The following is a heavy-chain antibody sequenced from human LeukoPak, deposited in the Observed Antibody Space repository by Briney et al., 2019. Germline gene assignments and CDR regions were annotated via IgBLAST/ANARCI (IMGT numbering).Heavy chain of an antibody. CDR3: AREHGLPPAGAFDI. CDR1: GYTFTSYA. Sequence: GASVKVSCKASGYTFTSYAMNWVRQAPGQGLEWMGWINSNTGNPTYAQGFTGRFVFSLDTSVSTAYLQISSLKAEDTAAYYCAREHGLPPAGAFDIWGQGTMVTVSS. CDR2: INSNTGNP. J-gene: IGHJ3*02. V-gene: IGHV7-4-1*02. D-gene: IGHD3-16*01.